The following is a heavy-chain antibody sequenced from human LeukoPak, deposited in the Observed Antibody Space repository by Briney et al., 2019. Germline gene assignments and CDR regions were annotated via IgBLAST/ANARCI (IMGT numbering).Heavy chain of an antibody. Sequence: PGGSLRLSCAASGFTFSSYDMTWVRQAPGRGLEWVSSIRPSGDSTHYSDSVKGRFTISRDNSKNTLYLQMNSLRAEDTAVYCCARRAGAYSHPYDYWGQGTLVTVSS. J-gene: IGHJ4*02. CDR2: IRPSGDST. CDR3: ARRAGAYSHPYDY. CDR1: GFTFSSYD. D-gene: IGHD4/OR15-4a*01. V-gene: IGHV3-23*01.